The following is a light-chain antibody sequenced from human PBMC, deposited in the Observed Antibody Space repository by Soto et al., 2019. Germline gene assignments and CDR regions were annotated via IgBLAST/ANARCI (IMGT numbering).Light chain of an antibody. V-gene: IGLV2-23*02. J-gene: IGLJ1*01. CDR1: DVGSYNL. CDR2: EVT. CDR3: CSYAGSTTYYV. Sequence: QSVLTQPASVSGSPGQSITISCTGSDVGSYNLVSWYQQHPGKAPKLMIYEVTKRPSGVSNRFSGSKSGNTASLTISGLQAEDEENYYCCSYAGSTTYYVFGTGTKVTVL.